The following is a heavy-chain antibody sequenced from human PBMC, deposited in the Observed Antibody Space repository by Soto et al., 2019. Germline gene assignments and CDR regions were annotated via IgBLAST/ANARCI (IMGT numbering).Heavy chain of an antibody. CDR3: STAVGTSYSRFDY. D-gene: IGHD1-26*01. V-gene: IGHV3-15*07. CDR2: IKTKTDNGAT. J-gene: IGHJ4*02. CDR1: GFTFTNAW. Sequence: VGSVRLSCAAPGFTFTNAWMNWVLQAPEKGLEWVGRIKTKTDNGATDYAAPVKGRFTISRDDSKNTLYLQMDSLKTDDIAVYYCSTAVGTSYSRFDYWGQAPLVTRFS.